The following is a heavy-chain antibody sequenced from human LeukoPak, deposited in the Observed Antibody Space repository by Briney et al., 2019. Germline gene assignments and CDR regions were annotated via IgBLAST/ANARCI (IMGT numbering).Heavy chain of an antibody. CDR2: INAGNGNT. CDR1: GYTFTSYA. V-gene: IGHV1-3*01. CDR3: ARDSGYCSSTSCYRRYFQH. Sequence: GASVKVSCKASGYTFTSYAMHWVRQAPGQRLEWMGWINAGNGNTKYSQKFQGRVTITRDTSASTAYMELSSLRSEDTAVYYCARDSGYCSSTSCYRRYFQHWGQGTLVTVSS. D-gene: IGHD2-2*01. J-gene: IGHJ1*01.